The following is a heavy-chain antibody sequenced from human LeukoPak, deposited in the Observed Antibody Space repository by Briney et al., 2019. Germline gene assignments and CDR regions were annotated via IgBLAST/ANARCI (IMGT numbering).Heavy chain of an antibody. CDR2: INHSGST. CDR3: ARDRDCTGGSCYYVDV. V-gene: IGHV4-34*01. Sequence: SETLSLTWAVYGGSFSGYYWSWIRQPPGKGLEWIGEINHSGSTNYNPSLKSRVTISVDTSKNQFSLKLSSVTAADTAVYYCARDRDCTGGSCYYVDVWGKGTTVTVSS. D-gene: IGHD2-8*02. CDR1: GGSFSGYY. J-gene: IGHJ6*03.